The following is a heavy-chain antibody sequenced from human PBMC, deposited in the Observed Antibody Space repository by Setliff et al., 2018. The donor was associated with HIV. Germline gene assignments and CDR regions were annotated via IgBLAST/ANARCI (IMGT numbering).Heavy chain of an antibody. CDR3: ARGWEGGMDY. CDR2: INPNSGGT. Sequence: GASVKVSCKASGYTFTGYYMHWVRQARGQGLGWRGRINPNSGGTNYEQKFQGRVNMTRDTSISTAYMELSSLRSEDTAVYYCARGWEGGMDYWGQGTLVTVSS. V-gene: IGHV1-2*06. J-gene: IGHJ4*02. CDR1: GYTFTGYY. D-gene: IGHD1-26*01.